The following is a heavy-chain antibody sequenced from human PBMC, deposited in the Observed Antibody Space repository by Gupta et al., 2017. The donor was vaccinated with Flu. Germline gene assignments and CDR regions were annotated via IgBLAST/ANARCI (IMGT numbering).Heavy chain of an antibody. D-gene: IGHD3-3*01. J-gene: IGHJ4*02. CDR1: GFTFSSYS. CDR3: ARDFAVVTQYYFDY. Sequence: EVQLVESGGGLVKPGGSLRLSCAASGFTFSSYSMNWVRQAPGKGLEWVSSISSSSSYIYYADSVKGRFTISRDNAKNSLYLQMNSLRAEDTAVYYCARDFAVVTQYYFDYWGQGTLVTVSS. V-gene: IGHV3-21*01. CDR2: ISSSSSYI.